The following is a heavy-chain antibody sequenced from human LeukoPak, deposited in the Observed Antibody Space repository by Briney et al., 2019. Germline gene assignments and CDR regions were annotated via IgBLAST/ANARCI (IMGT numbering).Heavy chain of an antibody. CDR2: INHSGST. V-gene: IGHV4-34*01. CDR1: GGSFSGYY. J-gene: IGHJ4*02. Sequence: SETLSLTCAVYGGSFSGYYWSWIRQPPGKGLEWIGEINHSGSTNYNPSLKSRVTISVDTSKNQFSLKLSSVTAADTAVYYCARDQYPYGSGSYTDYWGQGTLVTVSS. CDR3: ARDQYPYGSGSYTDY. D-gene: IGHD3-10*01.